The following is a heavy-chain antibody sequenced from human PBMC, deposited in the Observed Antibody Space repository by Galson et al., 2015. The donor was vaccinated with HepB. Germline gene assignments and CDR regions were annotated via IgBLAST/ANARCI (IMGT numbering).Heavy chain of an antibody. Sequence: SLRLSCAASGFTFSSYGIHWVREAPGRGLEWVAVISSDGNNKYYVDSVKGRFTISRDNSKNTLFLQMNSLRGEDTAVYYCAKDTRSSHGYSLGGYWGQGTLVTVSS. D-gene: IGHD4-17*01. CDR2: ISSDGNNK. CDR3: AKDTRSSHGYSLGGY. J-gene: IGHJ4*02. V-gene: IGHV3-30*18. CDR1: GFTFSSYG.